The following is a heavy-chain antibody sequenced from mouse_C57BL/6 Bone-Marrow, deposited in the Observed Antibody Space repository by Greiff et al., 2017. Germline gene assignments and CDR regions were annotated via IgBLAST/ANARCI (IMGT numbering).Heavy chain of an antibody. CDR2: ISSGGSYT. J-gene: IGHJ4*01. V-gene: IGHV5-6*01. CDR1: GFTFSSYG. CDR3: ARQNGYYGTMDY. Sequence: EVQLVESGGDLVKPGGSLKLSCAASGFTFSSYGMSWVRQTPDKRLEWVATISSGGSYTYYPANVKGRFTISRNNAKNTLYLQMSSLKSEDTAMYYCARQNGYYGTMDYWGQGTSVTVSS. D-gene: IGHD2-3*01.